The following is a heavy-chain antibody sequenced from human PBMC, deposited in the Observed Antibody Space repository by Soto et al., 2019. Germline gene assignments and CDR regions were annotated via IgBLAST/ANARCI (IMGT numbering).Heavy chain of an antibody. V-gene: IGHV4-34*01. CDR3: PNIVAAKGFDY. Sequence: QVQLQQWGAGLLKPSETLSLTCAVYGGSFRGYYWTWIRQPPGKGLEWIGEINHSGSTNYNPSLKSRVTISVDTSKNQFSLKVSSVTAADTAVYYCPNIVAAKGFDYWGQGTLVTVSS. CDR2: INHSGST. D-gene: IGHD5-12*01. J-gene: IGHJ4*02. CDR1: GGSFRGYY.